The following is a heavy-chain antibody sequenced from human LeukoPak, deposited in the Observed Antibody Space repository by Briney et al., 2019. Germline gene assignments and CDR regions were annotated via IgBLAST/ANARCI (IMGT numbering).Heavy chain of an antibody. V-gene: IGHV5-51*01. CDR1: GYSFTSYW. CDR2: IYPGDSDT. CDR3: ARRDIVVVPAGAGVYMAAFDI. Sequence: GESLKISCKGSGYSFTSYWIGWVRQMPGKGLEWMGIIYPGDSDTRYSPSFQGQVTISADKSISTAYLQWSSLKASDTAMYYCARRDIVVVPAGAGVYMAAFDIWGQGTMVTVSS. D-gene: IGHD2-2*01. J-gene: IGHJ3*02.